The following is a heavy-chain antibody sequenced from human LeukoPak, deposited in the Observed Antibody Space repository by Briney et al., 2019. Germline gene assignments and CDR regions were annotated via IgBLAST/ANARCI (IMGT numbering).Heavy chain of an antibody. Sequence: GGSLRLSCAASGFTFSSYSMNWVRQAPGKGLEWVSAISGSGGSTYYADSVKGRFIISRDNSKNTLYLQMNSLRAEDTAVYYCAKDQHPKFAIMIVVVTYADYWGQGTLVTVSS. CDR3: AKDQHPKFAIMIVVVTYADY. CDR2: ISGSGGST. V-gene: IGHV3-23*01. D-gene: IGHD3-22*01. CDR1: GFTFSSYS. J-gene: IGHJ4*02.